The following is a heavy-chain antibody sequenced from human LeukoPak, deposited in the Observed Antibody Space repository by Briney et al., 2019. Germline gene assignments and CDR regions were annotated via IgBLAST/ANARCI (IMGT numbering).Heavy chain of an antibody. D-gene: IGHD3-22*01. CDR3: ARDRGATMIVVVNFDY. Sequence: GGSLRLSCAASGFTVSSNYMSWVRQAPGKGLEWVSDIYSGSSTCYADSVKGRFTISRDNSKNTLYLQMHSLRAEDTAVYYCARDRGATMIVVVNFDYWGQGTLVTVSS. J-gene: IGHJ4*02. CDR1: GFTVSSNY. V-gene: IGHV3-53*01. CDR2: IYSGSST.